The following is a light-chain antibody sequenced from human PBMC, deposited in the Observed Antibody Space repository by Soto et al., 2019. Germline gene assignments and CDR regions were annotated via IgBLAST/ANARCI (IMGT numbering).Light chain of an antibody. Sequence: EIVMTQSPATLSESPGERATLSCRASQSVSSNLAWYQQKPGHAPRLLIYGASTRPNGIPARFSGSGSGTEFTLTISSLQSEDFAVYYCQQYNNWPRTFGQGTKVEIK. V-gene: IGKV3-15*01. CDR2: GAS. CDR1: QSVSSN. J-gene: IGKJ1*01. CDR3: QQYNNWPRT.